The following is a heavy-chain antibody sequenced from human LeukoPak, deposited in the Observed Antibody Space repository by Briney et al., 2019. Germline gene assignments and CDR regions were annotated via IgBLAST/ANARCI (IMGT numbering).Heavy chain of an antibody. CDR2: ISGTSSGSTSII. V-gene: IGHV3-48*04. Sequence: GGSLRLSCEFSGFTFSTYAMNWVRQAPGKGLEWISYISGTSSGSTSIIHYADSVKGRFTISRDNAKNYLYLQMNSLRAEDTALYYCAKDSSSSFFDYWGQGTLVTVSS. J-gene: IGHJ4*02. D-gene: IGHD6-6*01. CDR1: GFTFSTYA. CDR3: AKDSSSSFFDY.